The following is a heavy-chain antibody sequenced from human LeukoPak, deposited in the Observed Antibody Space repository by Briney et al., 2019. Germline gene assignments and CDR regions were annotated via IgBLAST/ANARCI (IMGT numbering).Heavy chain of an antibody. J-gene: IGHJ4*02. CDR2: ISGSGGST. D-gene: IGHD3-10*01. V-gene: IGHV3-23*01. CDR1: GFTFSSYA. Sequence: GGSLRLSCAASGFTFSSYAMSWVRQAPGKELEWVSAISGSGGSTYYADSVKGRFTISRDNSKNTLYLQMNSLRAEDTAVYYCAKARTSLWFGELFGDYWGQGTLVTVSS. CDR3: AKARTSLWFGELFGDY.